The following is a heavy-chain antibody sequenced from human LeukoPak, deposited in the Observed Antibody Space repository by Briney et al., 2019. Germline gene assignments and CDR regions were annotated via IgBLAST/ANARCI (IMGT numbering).Heavy chain of an antibody. CDR2: ISWNGRNT. CDR3: ARIDHLGYCSGGSCSLDY. D-gene: IGHD2-15*01. V-gene: IGHV3-20*04. CDR1: GFTFDDYD. Sequence: GGSLRLSCAASGFTFDDYDLNWVRQAPGKGLEWVSGISWNGRNTAYAESLKGRFTISRDNAKNSLYLQMNGLRAEDTAVYYCARIDHLGYCSGGSCSLDYWGRGTLVTVSS. J-gene: IGHJ4*02.